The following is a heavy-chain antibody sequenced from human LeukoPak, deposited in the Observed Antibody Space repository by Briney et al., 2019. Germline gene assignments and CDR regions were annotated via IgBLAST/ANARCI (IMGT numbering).Heavy chain of an antibody. V-gene: IGHV4-59*08. CDR3: ATHDSNGYYPYYFAY. D-gene: IGHD3-3*01. Sequence: PSGSLSLTCRVSGGSMSNKYWSWIRQPPGKGLEWIGYMSDSGTTKQNPALKSRVTISLDTSKNHLSLMLSSVTAADTAVYYCATHDSNGYYPYYFAYWGQGTVVTVSS. J-gene: IGHJ4*02. CDR1: GGSMSNKY. CDR2: MSDSGTT.